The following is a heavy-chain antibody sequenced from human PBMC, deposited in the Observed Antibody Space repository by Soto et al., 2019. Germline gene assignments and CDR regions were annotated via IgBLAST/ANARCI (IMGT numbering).Heavy chain of an antibody. CDR2: ISYDGSNK. Sequence: PGGSLRLSCAASGFTFSSYGMHWVRQAPGKGLEWVAVISYDGSNKYYADSVKGRFTISRDNSKNTLYLQMNSLRAEDTAVYYCAKDRGYCSGGSCPEGDYYYGMDVWGQGTTVTVS. CDR1: GFTFSSYG. J-gene: IGHJ6*02. CDR3: AKDRGYCSGGSCPEGDYYYGMDV. V-gene: IGHV3-30*18. D-gene: IGHD2-15*01.